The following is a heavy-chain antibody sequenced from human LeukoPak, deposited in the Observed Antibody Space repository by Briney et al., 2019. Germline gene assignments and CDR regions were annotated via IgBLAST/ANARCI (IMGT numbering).Heavy chain of an antibody. V-gene: IGHV3-13*01. D-gene: IGHD2-2*02. J-gene: IGHJ3*02. CDR1: GFTFSSYN. CDR3: ARGYYGGYCSSTSCHNDDAFDI. CDR2: IAATGDT. Sequence: GGSLRLSCAASGFTFSSYNMHCVRQATGKGLEWVSAIAATGDTHYPGSVKGRFTISRENAKNSLYLQMNSLSAGDTAVYYCARGYYGGYCSSTSCHNDDAFDIWGQGTMVTVSS.